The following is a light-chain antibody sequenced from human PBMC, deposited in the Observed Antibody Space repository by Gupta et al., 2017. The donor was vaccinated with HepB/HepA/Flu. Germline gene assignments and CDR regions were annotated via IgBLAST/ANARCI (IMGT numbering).Light chain of an antibody. V-gene: IGKV2-40*01. CDR1: QRLLDSVDGNTY. Sequence: DIGMTRTPLSLPVTPGQPASISWRFSQRLLDSVDGNTYLDWYLRKPGQSPEPLIYPFSYRASGVPDRFSVSGPGTACTMQISRVEAEDVQVYYFMQRIEFPWTFGQGPKVEI. CDR2: PFS. J-gene: IGKJ1*01. CDR3: MQRIEFPWT.